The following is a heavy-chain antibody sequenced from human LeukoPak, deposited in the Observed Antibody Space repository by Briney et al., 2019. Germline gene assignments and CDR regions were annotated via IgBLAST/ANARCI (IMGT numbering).Heavy chain of an antibody. CDR3: AREGTSIAAAGTLFDY. CDR2: IYHSGST. Sequence: SGTLSLTCTVSGDSISSNNWWSWVRQPPGKGLEWIGEIYHSGSTNYNPSLKSRVTISVDTSKNQFSLKLSSVTAADTGVYYCAREGTSIAAAGTLFDYWGQGTLVTVSS. J-gene: IGHJ4*02. V-gene: IGHV4-4*02. D-gene: IGHD6-13*01. CDR1: GDSISSNNW.